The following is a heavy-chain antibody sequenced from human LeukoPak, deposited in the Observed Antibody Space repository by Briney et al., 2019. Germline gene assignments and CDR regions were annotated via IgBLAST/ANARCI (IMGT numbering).Heavy chain of an antibody. Sequence: GGSLRLSCAASGFTFSSYWMHWVRQAPGKGLVWVSRIKSDGSTTTYADSVKGRFTISRDNVKNSLYLQMNSLRAEDTAIYYCATFRFLGTWGQGTMVTVSP. CDR1: GFTFSSYW. V-gene: IGHV3-74*03. CDR3: ATFRFLGT. J-gene: IGHJ3*01. CDR2: IKSDGSTT. D-gene: IGHD3-3*01.